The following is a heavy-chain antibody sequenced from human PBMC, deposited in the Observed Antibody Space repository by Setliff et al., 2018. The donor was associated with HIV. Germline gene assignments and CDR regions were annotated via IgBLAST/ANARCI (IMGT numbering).Heavy chain of an antibody. V-gene: IGHV4-4*07. Sequence: SETLSLTCTVSGGSISSYYWSWIRQPAGKGLEWIGRVYSSGSTNYSPSLKSRLTMSVDTSKNQFYLKLNSVTAAYTAVYYCTRLAGGYADCWGQGTLVTVSS. D-gene: IGHD5-12*01. CDR1: GGSISSYY. CDR3: TRLAGGYADC. CDR2: VYSSGST. J-gene: IGHJ4*02.